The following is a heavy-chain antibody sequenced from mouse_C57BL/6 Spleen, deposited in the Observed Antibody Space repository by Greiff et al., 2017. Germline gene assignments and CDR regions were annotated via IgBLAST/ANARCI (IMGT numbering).Heavy chain of an antibody. CDR2: IDPANGNT. J-gene: IGHJ2*01. V-gene: IGHV14-3*01. Sequence: EVKLVESVAELVRPGASVKLSCTASGFNIKNTYMHWVKQRPEQGLEWIGRIDPANGNTKYAPKFQGKATLTADNSSNTAYLQLSSLTSEDAAIYYCTSTGVTRSSPYYFEYWGQGTARAGSS. CDR3: TSTGVTRSSPYYFEY. CDR1: GFNIKNTY. D-gene: IGHD2-5*01.